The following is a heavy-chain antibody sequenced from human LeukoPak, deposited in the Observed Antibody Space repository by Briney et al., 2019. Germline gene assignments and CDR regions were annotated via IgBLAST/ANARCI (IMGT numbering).Heavy chain of an antibody. CDR2: ISGSGGST. J-gene: IGHJ4*02. Sequence: GGSLRLSCAASGFTFSSYAMSCVRQAPGKGVGWVSAISGSGGSTYYADSVKGRFTISRDNSKNTLYLQINSLRAEDTAVYYCAKDPAGITIFGVVSHYFDYWGQGTLVTVSS. CDR3: AKDPAGITIFGVVSHYFDY. V-gene: IGHV3-23*01. D-gene: IGHD3-3*01. CDR1: GFTFSSYA.